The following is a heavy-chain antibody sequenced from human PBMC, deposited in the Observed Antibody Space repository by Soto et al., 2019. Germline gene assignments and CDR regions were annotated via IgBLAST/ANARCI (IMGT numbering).Heavy chain of an antibody. CDR2: ISGSGGST. D-gene: IGHD6-19*01. J-gene: IGHJ4*02. V-gene: IGHV3-23*01. CDR1: GFTFSSYA. Sequence: GGSLRLSCAASGFTFSSYAMSWVRQAPGKGLEWVSAISGSGGSTYYADSVKGRFTISRDNSKNTLYLQMNSLRAEDTAVYYCAKLLTRGIAVAGRDYWGQGTLVTVSS. CDR3: AKLLTRGIAVAGRDY.